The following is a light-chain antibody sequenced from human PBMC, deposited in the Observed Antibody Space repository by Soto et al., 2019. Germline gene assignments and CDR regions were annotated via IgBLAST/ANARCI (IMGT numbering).Light chain of an antibody. Sequence: DIQMTQSPSTLSASVGDRVTITCRASQSISSSLAWYQQKPGKAPKVLNYKASSLERGVPSRFSGSGSGTEFTLTISSMQPDDFATYYCQQYNSYWTFGQGTKVEIK. V-gene: IGKV1-5*03. CDR2: KAS. J-gene: IGKJ1*01. CDR1: QSISSS. CDR3: QQYNSYWT.